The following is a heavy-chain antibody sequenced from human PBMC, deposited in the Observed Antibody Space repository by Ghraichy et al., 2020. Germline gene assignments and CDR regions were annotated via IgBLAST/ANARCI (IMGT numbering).Heavy chain of an antibody. V-gene: IGHV4-34*01. CDR3: ARGPLNSGSYFRWRAFDI. Sequence: SQTLSLTCAVYGGSFSGYYWSWIRQPPGKGLEWIGEINHSGSTNYNPSLKSRVTISVDTSKNQFSLKLSSVTAADTAVYYCARGPLNSGSYFRWRAFDIWGQGTMVTVSS. D-gene: IGHD1-26*01. CDR2: INHSGST. J-gene: IGHJ3*02. CDR1: GGSFSGYY.